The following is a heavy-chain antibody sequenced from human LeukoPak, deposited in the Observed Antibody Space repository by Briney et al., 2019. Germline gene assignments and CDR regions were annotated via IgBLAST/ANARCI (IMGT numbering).Heavy chain of an antibody. CDR3: AKVLGYCSSTSCYYDY. Sequence: GSLRLSCAASGFTFSSYGMHWVRQAPGKGLEWVAFIRYDGSNKYYADSVKGRFTISRDNSKNTLYLQMNSLRAEDTAVYYCAKVLGYCSSTSCYYDYWGQGTLVTVSS. CDR1: GFTFSSYG. D-gene: IGHD2-2*01. V-gene: IGHV3-30*02. CDR2: IRYDGSNK. J-gene: IGHJ4*02.